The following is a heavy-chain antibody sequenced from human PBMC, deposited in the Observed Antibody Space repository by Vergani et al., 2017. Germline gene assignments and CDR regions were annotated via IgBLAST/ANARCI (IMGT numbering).Heavy chain of an antibody. CDR1: GYTFTDHY. CDR2: VDPEDGET. J-gene: IGHJ6*02. D-gene: IGHD4-17*01. Sequence: EVQLVQSGAEVKKPGATMKISCKVSGYTFTDHYMHWVKQAPGKGLEWMGLVDPEDGETIYAEKFKGRVTIAADTSTDTAHLEVSSLRSEDTAVYYCATPQTVTTGGMEVWVQGTTVIVSS. V-gene: IGHV1-69-2*01. CDR3: ATPQTVTTGGMEV.